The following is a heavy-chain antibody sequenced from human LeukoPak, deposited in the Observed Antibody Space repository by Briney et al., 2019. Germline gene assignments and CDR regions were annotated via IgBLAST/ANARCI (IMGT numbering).Heavy chain of an antibody. Sequence: GASVKVSCKASGYTFTGYYMHWVRQAPGQGLEWMGWINPNSGGTNYAQKFQGRVTMTRDTSISTAYMELSRLRSDDTAVYYCARDWSPTGFEDWFDPWGQGTLVTVSS. V-gene: IGHV1-2*02. CDR1: GYTFTGYY. J-gene: IGHJ5*02. CDR3: ARDWSPTGFEDWFDP. CDR2: INPNSGGT. D-gene: IGHD4-17*01.